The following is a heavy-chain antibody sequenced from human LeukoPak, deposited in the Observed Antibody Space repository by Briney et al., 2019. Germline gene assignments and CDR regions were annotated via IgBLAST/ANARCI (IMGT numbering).Heavy chain of an antibody. J-gene: IGHJ4*02. D-gene: IGHD5-12*01. V-gene: IGHV4-34*01. Sequence: PSETLSLTCAVYGGSFSGYYWSWIRQPPGKGLEWIGEVNHSGSTNYNPSLKSRVTISVDTSKNQFSLKLSSVTAADTAVYYCARGNPHFQIVATRRPGPRRSYYFDYWGQGTLVTVSS. CDR1: GGSFSGYY. CDR2: VNHSGST. CDR3: ARGNPHFQIVATRRPGPRRSYYFDY.